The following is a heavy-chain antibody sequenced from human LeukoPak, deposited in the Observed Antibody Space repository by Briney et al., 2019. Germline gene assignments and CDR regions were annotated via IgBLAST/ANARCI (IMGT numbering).Heavy chain of an antibody. J-gene: IGHJ4*02. D-gene: IGHD4-23*01. V-gene: IGHV4-39*01. CDR3: ARQPRTTAVTPLDY. CDR1: GGSITSSPYY. CDR2: VYYTGST. Sequence: KTSETLSLTCAVSGGSITSSPYYWAWIRQPPGKGLEWVGTVYYTGSTYFNPSLNGRVTVSLDTSKNHFSLKLNSVTAADTAVYYCARQPRTTAVTPLDYWGQGTLVTVSS.